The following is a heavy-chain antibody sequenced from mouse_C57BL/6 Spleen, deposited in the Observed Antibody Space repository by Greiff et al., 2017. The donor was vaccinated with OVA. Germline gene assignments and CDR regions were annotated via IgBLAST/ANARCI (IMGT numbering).Heavy chain of an antibody. CDR1: GYTFTDYY. D-gene: IGHD1-1*01. V-gene: IGHV1-76*01. Sequence: QVQLQQSGAELVRPGASVKLSCKASGYTFTDYYINWVKQRPGQGLEWIARLYPGSGNTYYNEKFKGKATLTAEKSSSTAYMQLSSLTSEDSAVYFCATVVAGGYFDVWGTGTTVTVSS. J-gene: IGHJ1*03. CDR3: ATVVAGGYFDV. CDR2: LYPGSGNT.